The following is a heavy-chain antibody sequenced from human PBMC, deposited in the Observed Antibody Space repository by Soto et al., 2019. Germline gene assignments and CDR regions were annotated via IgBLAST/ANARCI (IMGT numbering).Heavy chain of an antibody. CDR1: GFTFSDYV. CDR2: ISHDERIK. Sequence: QVQLVESGGGVVQPGRSLRLSCAASGFTFSDYVMHWVRQVPGKGLEWVAIISHDERIKYYADSVKGRFTISRDNSNNMLYLQMDSLQPEDTVLYYCAGVLEGASSDFRDYWGQGTLGSVSS. CDR3: AGVLEGASSDFRDY. D-gene: IGHD2-21*02. V-gene: IGHV3-30*03. J-gene: IGHJ4*02.